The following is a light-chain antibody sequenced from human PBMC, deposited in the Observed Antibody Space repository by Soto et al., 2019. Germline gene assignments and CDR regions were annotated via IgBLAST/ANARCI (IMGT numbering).Light chain of an antibody. J-gene: IGKJ5*01. CDR2: EAS. CDR1: QTVSSS. CDR3: QQHGISHIT. Sequence: EIVLTQSPATLSLSPGERATLSCRASQTVSSSLAWYQQKPGQAPRLLIYEASNRATGIPARFSGSGSGTDFTLTISRLEPEDFAVYYCQQHGISHITFGQGTRLEIK. V-gene: IGKV3-11*01.